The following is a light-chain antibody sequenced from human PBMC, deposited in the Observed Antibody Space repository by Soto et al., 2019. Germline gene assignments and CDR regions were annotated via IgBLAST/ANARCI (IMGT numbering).Light chain of an antibody. J-gene: IGKJ5*01. CDR1: QSIGYN. CDR3: KQYNNWPPLT. CDR2: SVS. Sequence: EIVMTQSPATLSVSPGERATLSCRASQSIGYNLAWYQQKPGQAPRLLIYSVSTRATGVPARFSGSGSGTQFTLTISSLQSEDFAVYYCKQYNNWPPLTFGQGTRLEIK. V-gene: IGKV3-15*01.